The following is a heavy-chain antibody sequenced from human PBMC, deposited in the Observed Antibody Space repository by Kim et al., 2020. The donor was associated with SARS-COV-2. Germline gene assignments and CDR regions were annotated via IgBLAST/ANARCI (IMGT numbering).Heavy chain of an antibody. CDR3: ARSSGAGLHYYMDV. V-gene: IGHV3-48*02. CDR2: IRSSSSI. D-gene: IGHD1-26*01. J-gene: IGHJ6*03. CDR1: GFTFSSYS. Sequence: GSLRLSCAASGFTFSSYSMNWVRQAPGKGLEWVSYIRSSSSIFYADSVEGRFTISRDNAKNSLYLQMNSLRDEDTAVYYCARSSGAGLHYYMDVWGKGTTVTVSS.